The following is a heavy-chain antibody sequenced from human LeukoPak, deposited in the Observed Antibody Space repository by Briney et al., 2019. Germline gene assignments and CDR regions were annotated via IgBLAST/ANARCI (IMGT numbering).Heavy chain of an antibody. J-gene: IGHJ4*02. CDR2: ISLAGRT. CDR1: GGSISSTNW. Sequence: SETLSLTCGVSGGSISSTNWWSWVRQPPGQGLEWIGEISLAGRTNYNPSLNGRVTISLDTSMNQISLNLTSVTAADTAVYYCARIQLTSWYNLDSWGQGTLVTVSS. D-gene: IGHD6-13*01. V-gene: IGHV4-4*02. CDR3: ARIQLTSWYNLDS.